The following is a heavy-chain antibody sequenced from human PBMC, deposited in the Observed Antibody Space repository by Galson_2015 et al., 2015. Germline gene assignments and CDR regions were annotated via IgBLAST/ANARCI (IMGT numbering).Heavy chain of an antibody. CDR2: AYYRSEWYY. Sequence: CAISGDSVSNSIATWNWIRQSPSRGLEWLGRAYYRSEWYYDYAESVKSRVTIKPDTSKNQFSLQLTSVTPEDTAVYYCARDSLNNGYSPWGQGTLVTVSS. V-gene: IGHV6-1*01. CDR3: ARDSLNNGYSP. D-gene: IGHD5-24*01. J-gene: IGHJ4*02. CDR1: GDSVSNSIAT.